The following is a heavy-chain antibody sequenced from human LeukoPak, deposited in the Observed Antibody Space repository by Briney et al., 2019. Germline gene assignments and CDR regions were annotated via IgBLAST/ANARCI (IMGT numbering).Heavy chain of an antibody. CDR1: VGSFSVYY. Sequence: SETLSLTCAVYVGSFSVYYWSWIRQPPGKGLEWIGEINHSGSTNYNPSLKSRVTISVDTSKNQFSLKLSSVTAADTAVYYCASAWFGVLAAWGQGTLVTVSS. D-gene: IGHD3-10*01. J-gene: IGHJ5*02. CDR3: ASAWFGVLAA. V-gene: IGHV4-34*01. CDR2: INHSGST.